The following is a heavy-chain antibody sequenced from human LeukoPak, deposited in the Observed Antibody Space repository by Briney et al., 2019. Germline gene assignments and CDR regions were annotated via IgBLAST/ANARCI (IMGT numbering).Heavy chain of an antibody. D-gene: IGHD3-10*01. V-gene: IGHV3-23*01. Sequence: GGSLRLSCAASGFTFSSHGMSWVRQAPGRGLEWVSTISGSGDNTYYADSVKGRFTISRDNSKNTLYLQMNSLRAEDTAVYYCARVTYGSGTYGAFDYWGQGTLVTVSS. CDR2: ISGSGDNT. CDR1: GFTFSSHG. CDR3: ARVTYGSGTYGAFDY. J-gene: IGHJ4*02.